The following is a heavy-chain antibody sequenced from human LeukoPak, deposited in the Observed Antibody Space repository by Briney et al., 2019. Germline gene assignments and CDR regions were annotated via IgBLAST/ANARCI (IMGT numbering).Heavy chain of an antibody. CDR3: ARESPDRPGFDY. D-gene: IGHD6-6*01. CDR1: GVTVNSNY. Sequence: GGFLRLSCEASGVTVNSNYMNWVRQAPGQGLEWVSVIYSGGSGVTTYYADSVKGRFAISRDSSKNTLYLQMNSLRAEDTAVYYCARESPDRPGFDYWGQGTLVTVSS. J-gene: IGHJ4*02. CDR2: IYSGGSGVTT. V-gene: IGHV3-53*01.